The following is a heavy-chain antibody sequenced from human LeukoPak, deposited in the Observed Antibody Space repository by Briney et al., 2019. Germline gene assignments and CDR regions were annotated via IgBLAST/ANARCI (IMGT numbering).Heavy chain of an antibody. CDR3: ARDTYDILTGYYKWAFDI. D-gene: IGHD3-9*01. CDR1: GXTFSSYT. CDR2: ISSSSSYI. Sequence: GGSLRLSCAASGXTFSSYTMNWVRQAPGKGLEWVSSISSSSSYIYYADSVKGRFTISRDNAKNSLYLQMNSLRAEDTAVYYCARDTYDILTGYYKWAFDIWGQGTMVTVSS. V-gene: IGHV3-21*06. J-gene: IGHJ3*02.